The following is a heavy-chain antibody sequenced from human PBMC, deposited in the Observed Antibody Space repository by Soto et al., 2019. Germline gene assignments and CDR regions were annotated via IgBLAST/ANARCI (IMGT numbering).Heavy chain of an antibody. J-gene: IGHJ6*02. Sequence: QVQLVESGGGVVQPGRSLRLSCAASGFTFSSYGMHWVRQAPGKGLEWVAVISYDGSNKYYADSVKGRFTISRDNSKNTLYLQRNSLRAEDTAVYYCAKDRWFGERTFYYYYYGMDVWDQGTTVTVSS. CDR3: AKDRWFGERTFYYYYYGMDV. CDR2: ISYDGSNK. V-gene: IGHV3-30*18. D-gene: IGHD3-10*01. CDR1: GFTFSSYG.